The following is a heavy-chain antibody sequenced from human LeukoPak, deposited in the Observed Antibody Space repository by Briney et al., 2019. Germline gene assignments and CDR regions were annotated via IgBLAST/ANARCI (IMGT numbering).Heavy chain of an antibody. D-gene: IGHD3-22*01. CDR2: ISYDGSNK. V-gene: IGHV3-30*18. CDR3: AKVKYYYDSSGWSFAY. J-gene: IGHJ4*02. CDR1: GFTFSSYG. Sequence: GGSLRLSCAASGFTFSSYGMHWVRQAPGKGLEWVAVISYDGSNKYYADSVKGRFTIPRDNSKNTLYLQMNSLRAEDTAVYSCAKVKYYYDSSGWSFAYWGQGTLVTVSS.